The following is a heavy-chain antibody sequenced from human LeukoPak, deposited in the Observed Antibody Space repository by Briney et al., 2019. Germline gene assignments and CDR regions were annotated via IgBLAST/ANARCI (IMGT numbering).Heavy chain of an antibody. Sequence: GGSLRLSCAVSGFTFSLYSMNWVRQSPGEGLEWISFITIDNSTVYYADSVRGRFTISRDNAKNSLTLHMTNLRADDTAIYYCARRRGHGNSYYYLDVWGTGTTVTVSS. J-gene: IGHJ6*03. CDR3: ARRRGHGNSYYYLDV. V-gene: IGHV3-48*04. D-gene: IGHD1-14*01. CDR2: ITIDNSTV. CDR1: GFTFSLYS.